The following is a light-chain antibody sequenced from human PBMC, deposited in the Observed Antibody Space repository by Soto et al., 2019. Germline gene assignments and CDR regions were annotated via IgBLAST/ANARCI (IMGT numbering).Light chain of an antibody. V-gene: IGLV2-14*03. J-gene: IGLJ1*01. CDR3: CSLTTSHTYV. CDR2: HVT. Sequence: QSALTQPASVSWSPGQSISISCTGTSSDIGHYDYVSWYQQHPGKAPKLMIYHVTYRPSGVSNRYSGSKSGNSASLSISWLQADDEADYYCCSLTTSHTYVFGSGTKVNVL. CDR1: SSDIGHYDY.